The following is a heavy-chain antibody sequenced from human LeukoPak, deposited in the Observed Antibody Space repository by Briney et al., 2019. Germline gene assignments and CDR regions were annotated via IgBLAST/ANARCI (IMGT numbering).Heavy chain of an antibody. D-gene: IGHD6-13*01. J-gene: IGHJ3*02. CDR3: ARHGVAAAATGAFDI. CDR2: IYHSGST. CDR1: GGSISSSNW. V-gene: IGHV4-4*02. Sequence: SGTLSLTCAVSGGSISSSNWWSWVRQPPGKGLEWIGEIYHSGSTNYNPSLKSRVTISVDTSKNQFSLKLSSVTAADTAVYYCARHGVAAAATGAFDIWGQGTMVTVSS.